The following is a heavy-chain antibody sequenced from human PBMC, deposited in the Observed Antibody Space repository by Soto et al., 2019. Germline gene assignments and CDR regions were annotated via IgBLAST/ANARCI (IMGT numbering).Heavy chain of an antibody. CDR2: INPADSDI. V-gene: IGHV5-51*01. Sequence: PGESLKISCQGSGYSFTSNWIGWVRQMPGKGLEWMGIINPADSDIKYSPSFQGQVTISADKSIGTAYLQWSSLKASDTAMYYCARQIYDSDTGPNFQYYFDSWGQGTPVTVSS. CDR1: GYSFTSNW. J-gene: IGHJ4*02. CDR3: ARQIYDSDTGPNFQYYFDS. D-gene: IGHD3-22*01.